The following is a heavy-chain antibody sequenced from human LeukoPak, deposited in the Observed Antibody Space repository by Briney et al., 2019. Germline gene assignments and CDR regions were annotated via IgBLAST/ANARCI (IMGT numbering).Heavy chain of an antibody. CDR2: ISGSGGST. V-gene: IGHV3-23*01. Sequence: GGSLRLSCAASGFTFSSYSMNWVRQAPGKGLEWVSAISGSGGSTYYADSVKGRFTISRDNSKNTLYLQMNSLRAEDTAVYYCANIRLAVAGTYYWGQGTLVTVSS. CDR3: ANIRLAVAGTYY. D-gene: IGHD6-19*01. CDR1: GFTFSSYS. J-gene: IGHJ4*02.